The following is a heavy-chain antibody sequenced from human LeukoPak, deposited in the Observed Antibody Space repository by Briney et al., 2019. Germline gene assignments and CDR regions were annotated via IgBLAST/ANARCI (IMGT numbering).Heavy chain of an antibody. CDR1: GFRFNNYW. D-gene: IGHD1-1*01. J-gene: IGHJ5*02. Sequence: GGSLRLSCAASGFRFNNYWMSWVRQAPGKGLEWVGYINQDGSEKDYVDSVKGRFTISRDTAKNSLYLQMNSLRAEATAVYYCARRHWWLAPWGEGPLVTVPS. CDR3: ARRHWWLAP. CDR2: INQDGSEK. V-gene: IGHV3-7*01.